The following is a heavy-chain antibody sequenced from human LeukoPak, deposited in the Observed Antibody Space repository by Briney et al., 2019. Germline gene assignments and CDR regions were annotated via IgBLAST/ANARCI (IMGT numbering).Heavy chain of an antibody. CDR3: AADRGDYSGSYWTAFDI. CDR1: EYTLTELS. Sequence: GTSVKVSCTVSEYTLTELSMHWVRQAPGKGLEWLGGFDPEDGEIIYAQKFQGRVTMSDDTSTDTAYMELGSLRSDDTAVYYCAADRGDYSGSYWTAFDIWGQGTMVTVCS. V-gene: IGHV1-24*01. D-gene: IGHD1-26*01. CDR2: FDPEDGEI. J-gene: IGHJ3*02.